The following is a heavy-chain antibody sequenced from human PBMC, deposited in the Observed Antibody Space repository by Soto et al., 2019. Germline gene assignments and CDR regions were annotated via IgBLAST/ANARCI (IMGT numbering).Heavy chain of an antibody. D-gene: IGHD2-2*01. J-gene: IGHJ5*02. V-gene: IGHV4-4*02. CDR1: GGSISSSNW. Sequence: ASETLSLTCAVSGGSISSSNWWSWVRQPPGKGLEWIGEIYHSGSTNYNPSLKSRVTISVDKSKNQFSLKLSSVTAADTAVYYCARDKEGYCSSTSCYNWFDPWGQGTLVTVSS. CDR2: IYHSGST. CDR3: ARDKEGYCSSTSCYNWFDP.